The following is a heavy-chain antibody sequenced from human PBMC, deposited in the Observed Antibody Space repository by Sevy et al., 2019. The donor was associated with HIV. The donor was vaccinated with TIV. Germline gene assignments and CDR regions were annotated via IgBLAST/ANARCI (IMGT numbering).Heavy chain of an antibody. Sequence: GGSLRLSCIGSGFSFSYYGIHWVRQSPGKGLDWVALISHDGINEYYADSVKGGFTLSRHNSKNTVYLEMNSLRNEDTAIYFCANAYSGSYSHSYLYALDVWGQGTTVTVSS. V-gene: IGHV3-30*18. J-gene: IGHJ6*02. CDR1: GFSFSYYG. D-gene: IGHD1-26*01. CDR2: ISHDGINE. CDR3: ANAYSGSYSHSYLYALDV.